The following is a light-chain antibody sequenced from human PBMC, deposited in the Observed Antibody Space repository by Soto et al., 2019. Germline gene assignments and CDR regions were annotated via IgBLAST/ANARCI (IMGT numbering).Light chain of an antibody. CDR1: SSNIGAGYD. Sequence: VVTQPPSVSGAPGQRVTISCTGSSSNIGAGYDVHWYQQLPGTAPKLLIYGNSNRPSGVPDRFSGSKSGTSASLAITGLQAEDEADYYCQSYDSSLSGSGVFGGGTKLTVL. V-gene: IGLV1-40*01. CDR2: GNS. J-gene: IGLJ2*01. CDR3: QSYDSSLSGSGV.